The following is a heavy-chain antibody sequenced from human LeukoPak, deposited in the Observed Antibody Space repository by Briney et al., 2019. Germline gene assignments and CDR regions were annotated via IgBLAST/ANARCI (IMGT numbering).Heavy chain of an antibody. V-gene: IGHV4-59*08. J-gene: IGHJ4*02. CDR1: GGSISSYY. CDR2: IYYSGST. Sequence: KPSETLSLTCTVSGGSISSYYWSWIRQPPGKGLEWIGYIYYSGSTNYNPSLKSRVTISVDTSKNQFSLKLSSVTAADTAVYYCARAQGIGVRGMYYFDYWGQGTLVTVSS. D-gene: IGHD3-10*01. CDR3: ARAQGIGVRGMYYFDY.